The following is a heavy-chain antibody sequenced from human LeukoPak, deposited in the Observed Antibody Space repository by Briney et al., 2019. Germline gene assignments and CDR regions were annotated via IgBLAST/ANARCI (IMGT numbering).Heavy chain of an antibody. Sequence: SETLSLTCAVSGGSFSGYYWTWIRQPPGKGLEWIGEINHSGSANYNPSLKSRVTISVDTSKNQFSLKLSSVTAADTAVYYCARESYGDYGAVDYWGQGTLVTVSS. V-gene: IGHV4-34*09. J-gene: IGHJ4*02. CDR1: GGSFSGYY. D-gene: IGHD4-17*01. CDR3: ARESYGDYGAVDY. CDR2: INHSGSA.